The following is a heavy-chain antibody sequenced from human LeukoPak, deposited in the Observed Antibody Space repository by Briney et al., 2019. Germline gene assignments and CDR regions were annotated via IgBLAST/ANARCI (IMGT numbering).Heavy chain of an antibody. J-gene: IGHJ4*02. D-gene: IGHD5-24*01. Sequence: GGSLRLSCAASGFTFISYAIHWVRQAPGKGLEWVAVISYDGSNKYYADSVKGRFTISRDNSKNTLYLQMNSLRTEDTAVYYCVRTPGRAGYNILDYWGQGTLVIVSS. CDR3: VRTPGRAGYNILDY. CDR1: GFTFISYA. CDR2: ISYDGSNK. V-gene: IGHV3-30*04.